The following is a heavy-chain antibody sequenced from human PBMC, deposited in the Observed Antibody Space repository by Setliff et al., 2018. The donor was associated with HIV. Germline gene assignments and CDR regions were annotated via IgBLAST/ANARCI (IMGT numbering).Heavy chain of an antibody. CDR1: GGSISRSNW. CDR3: ARGSDLAARVYFDY. V-gene: IGHV4-4*02. J-gene: IGHJ4*02. D-gene: IGHD6-6*01. CDR2: IYHSGST. Sequence: SETLSLTCAVSGGSISRSNWWSWVRQPPGKGLEWIGGIYHSGSTKYNPSLKSRVTISVDKSKNHFSLNLNSVTAADTAVYYCARGSDLAARVYFDYWGQGTLVTVSS.